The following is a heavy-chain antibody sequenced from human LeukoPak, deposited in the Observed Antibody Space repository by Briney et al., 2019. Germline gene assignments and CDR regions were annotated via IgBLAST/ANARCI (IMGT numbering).Heavy chain of an antibody. CDR2: MYHSGST. CDR1: GYSISSGYY. J-gene: IGHJ3*02. CDR3: ARRRDGFYI. Sequence: SETLSLTCDVSGYSISSGYYWGWIRQPPGKGLEWIGSMYHSGSTYYNPSLKSRVTMSVDTSKNQFSLKLRSVTAADTPLYYWARRRDGFYIWGQGTMVTVSS. V-gene: IGHV4-38-2*01.